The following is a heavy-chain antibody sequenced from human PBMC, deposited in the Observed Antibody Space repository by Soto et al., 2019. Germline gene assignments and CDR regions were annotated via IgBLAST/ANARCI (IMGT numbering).Heavy chain of an antibody. Sequence: PGGSLRLSCAASGFTFRSYAMHWVRQAPGKGLEWVAVIWYDGSKKYYADSVKGRFTISRDNSKNTLYLQMNSLRAEDTAVYYCARESLGLDYWGQGTLVTVSS. CDR1: GFTFRSYA. CDR2: IWYDGSKK. CDR3: ARESLGLDY. V-gene: IGHV3-33*01. J-gene: IGHJ4*02. D-gene: IGHD7-27*01.